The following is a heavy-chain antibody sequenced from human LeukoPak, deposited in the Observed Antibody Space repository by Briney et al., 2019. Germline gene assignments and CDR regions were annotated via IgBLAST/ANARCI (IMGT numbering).Heavy chain of an antibody. Sequence: PSETLSLTCTVSGGSISSSGYYWDWIRQPPGKGLEWIGNIYYGGSTYYNPSLKSRVTISVDTSKNQFSLKLSSVTAADTAVYYCARNIADYYYYYYMDVWGKGTTVTVSS. CDR2: IYYGGST. J-gene: IGHJ6*03. CDR1: GGSISSSGYY. V-gene: IGHV4-39*07. CDR3: ARNIADYYYYYYMDV. D-gene: IGHD2/OR15-2a*01.